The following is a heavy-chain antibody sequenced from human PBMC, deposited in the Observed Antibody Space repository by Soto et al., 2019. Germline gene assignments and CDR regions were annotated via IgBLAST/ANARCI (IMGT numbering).Heavy chain of an antibody. CDR2: ISYDGSNK. D-gene: IGHD6-19*01. J-gene: IGHJ6*02. CDR1: GFTFSSYG. V-gene: IGHV3-30*18. Sequence: QVQLVESGGGVVQPGRSLRLSCAASGFTFSSYGMHWVRQAPGKGLEWVAVISYDGSNKYYADSVKGRFTISRDNSKNTRYLQMNSLRAEDTAVYYCAKDIRGPSSGEKQWLVLDYYYYGMDVWGQGTTVTVSS. CDR3: AKDIRGPSSGEKQWLVLDYYYYGMDV.